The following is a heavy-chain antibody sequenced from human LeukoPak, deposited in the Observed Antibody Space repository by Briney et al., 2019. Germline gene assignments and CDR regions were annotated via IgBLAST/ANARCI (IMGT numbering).Heavy chain of an antibody. CDR1: GYSIRSGYD. CDR3: ARQFGSSWYWFDP. J-gene: IGHJ5*02. V-gene: IGHV4-38-2*01. D-gene: IGHD6-13*01. Sequence: KASETLSLTCAVGGYSIRSGYDWGWIRQPPGKGLDWIGSIYHRENTYSEPCLYSSATISVDTSKNQFSLRLSSVTAADTDVYYCARQFGSSWYWFDPWGQGTLVTVSS. CDR2: IYHRENT.